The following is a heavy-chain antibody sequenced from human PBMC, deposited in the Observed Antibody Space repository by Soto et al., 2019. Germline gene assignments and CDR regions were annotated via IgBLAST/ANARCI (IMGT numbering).Heavy chain of an antibody. J-gene: IGHJ3*02. CDR1: GFTFSSYA. CDR3: ARGVPNDYGDYGRDAFDI. D-gene: IGHD4-17*01. Sequence: GGSLRLSCAASGFTFSSYAMSWVRQAPGKGLEWVSAISGSGGSTYYADSVKGRFTISRDNSKNTLYLQMNSLRAEDTAVYYCARGVPNDYGDYGRDAFDIWGQGIMVTV. V-gene: IGHV3-23*01. CDR2: ISGSGGST.